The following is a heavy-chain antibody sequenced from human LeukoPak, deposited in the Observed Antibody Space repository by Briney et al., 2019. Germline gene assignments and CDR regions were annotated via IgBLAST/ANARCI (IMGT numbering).Heavy chain of an antibody. CDR3: ARGRAWGDYYDSSGYRHFDY. J-gene: IGHJ4*02. CDR2: ISSSISYI. V-gene: IGHV3-21*01. D-gene: IGHD3-22*01. CDR1: GFTFSSYS. Sequence: PGGSLRLSCAASGFTFSSYSMNWVRQAPGKGLEWVSSISSSISYIYYADSVKGRFTISRDNAKNSLYLQMNSLRAEDTAVYYCARGRAWGDYYDSSGYRHFDYWGQGTLVTVSS.